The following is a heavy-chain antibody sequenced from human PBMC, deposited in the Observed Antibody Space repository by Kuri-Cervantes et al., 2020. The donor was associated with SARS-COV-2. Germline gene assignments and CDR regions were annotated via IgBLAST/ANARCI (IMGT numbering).Heavy chain of an antibody. CDR2: IRYDGSNK. Sequence: AGSLRLSCAASGFTFSSYGMHWVRQAPGKGLEWVAFIRYDGSNKYYADSVKGRFTTSRDNSKNTLYLQMNSLRAEDSAVYYCAALLWSAFDIWGQGTMVTVSS. J-gene: IGHJ3*02. D-gene: IGHD2/OR15-2a*01. V-gene: IGHV3-30*02. CDR3: AALLWSAFDI. CDR1: GFTFSSYG.